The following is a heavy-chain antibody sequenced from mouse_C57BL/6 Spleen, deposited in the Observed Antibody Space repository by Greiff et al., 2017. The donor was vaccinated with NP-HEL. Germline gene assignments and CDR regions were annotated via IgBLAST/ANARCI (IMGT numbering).Heavy chain of an antibody. CDR1: GYTFTSYW. CDR2: IHPSDSDT. D-gene: IGHD2-4*01. J-gene: IGHJ4*01. CDR3: AIGGLRRDYAMDY. Sequence: VQLQQSGAELVKPGASVKVSCKASGYTFTSYWMHWVKQRPGQGLEWIGRIHPSDSDTNYNQKFKGKATLTVDKSSSTAYIQLSSLTSEDSAVYYCAIGGLRRDYAMDYWGQGTSVTVSS. V-gene: IGHV1-74*01.